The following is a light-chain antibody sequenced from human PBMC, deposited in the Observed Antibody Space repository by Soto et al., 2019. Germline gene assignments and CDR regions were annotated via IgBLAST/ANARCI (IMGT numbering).Light chain of an antibody. CDR3: QHADSFPHT. J-gene: IGKJ4*01. CDR1: QGISSR. CDR2: AAS. Sequence: DIQMTQSPSSVSASVGDRVTITCRASQGISSRLAWYQQKPGKAPKILIYAASTLQGGVPSRFTGSGSGTDFTLTITSLQPEDSATYYCQHADSFPHTFGGGPKVEIK. V-gene: IGKV1-12*01.